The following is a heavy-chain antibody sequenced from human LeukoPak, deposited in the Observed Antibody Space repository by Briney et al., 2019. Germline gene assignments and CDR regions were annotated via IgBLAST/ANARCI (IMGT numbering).Heavy chain of an antibody. CDR2: ISSKGGST. CDR1: GVTFSSYA. D-gene: IGHD6-13*01. CDR3: ARVGYTRYYYYGMDV. V-gene: IGHV3-64*01. J-gene: IGHJ6*02. Sequence: GGALRLSCAASGVTFSSYAMHWGRQAPGKGLEYASAISSKGGSTYYANSVKGRLPISRDNYKNTLYLQMGRLRAEEMDVYYCARVGYTRYYYYGMDVWGQGTTVTVSS.